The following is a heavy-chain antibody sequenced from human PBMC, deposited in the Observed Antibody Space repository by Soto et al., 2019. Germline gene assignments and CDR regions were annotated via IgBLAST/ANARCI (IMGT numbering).Heavy chain of an antibody. Sequence: GGSLRLSCATSGFMFSRYWMHWVRQIPGKGLLWVSRINSDGSSTNYADSVKGRFTISRDNAKNTLYLQINSLRAEDTAVYYCARGIEHYYGTSGYYHFDNWGQGTLVTVSS. CDR3: ARGIEHYYGTSGYYHFDN. CDR1: GFMFSRYW. V-gene: IGHV3-74*01. CDR2: INSDGSST. J-gene: IGHJ4*02. D-gene: IGHD3-22*01.